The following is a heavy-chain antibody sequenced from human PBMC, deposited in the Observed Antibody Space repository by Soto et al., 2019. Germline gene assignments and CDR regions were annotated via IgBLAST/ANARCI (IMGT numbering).Heavy chain of an antibody. CDR3: ARQTWQWLVLDYYYGMDV. CDR1: GGSISSSSYY. CDR2: ISYSGST. J-gene: IGHJ6*02. D-gene: IGHD6-19*01. V-gene: IGHV4-39*01. Sequence: PSETLSLTCTVSGGSISSSSYYWGWSRQPPGKGLEWIGCISYSGSTYSNPSLKSRVTISVDTSKNQFSLKVSSVTAADTAVYYCARQTWQWLVLDYYYGMDVWGQGTTVT.